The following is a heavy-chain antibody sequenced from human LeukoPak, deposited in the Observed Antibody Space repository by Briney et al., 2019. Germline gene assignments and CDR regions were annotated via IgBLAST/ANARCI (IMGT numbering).Heavy chain of an antibody. V-gene: IGHV4-39*01. D-gene: IGHD3-16*01. CDR2: IYCSGST. CDR1: GFTFSTYF. J-gene: IGHJ5*02. Sequence: GSLRLSCAASGFTFSTYFMHWIRQPPGKGLEWIGSIYCSGSTYYNPSLKGRVTISVDTSKNQFSLKLSSVTAADTAVYYSARHSEGIMITFGGVPRFNPLFDPWGQGTLVTVSS. CDR3: ARHSEGIMITFGGVPRFNPLFDP.